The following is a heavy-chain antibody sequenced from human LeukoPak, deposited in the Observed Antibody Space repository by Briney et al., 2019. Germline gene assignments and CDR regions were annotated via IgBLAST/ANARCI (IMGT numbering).Heavy chain of an antibody. CDR3: ARVSGYSYGYGAFDI. D-gene: IGHD5-18*01. CDR1: GGSISSSSYY. J-gene: IGHJ3*02. Sequence: SETLSLTCTVSGGSISSSSYYWSWIRQPPGKGLEWIGEINHSGSTNSNPSLKSRVSISVDMSKNQFSLKLSSVTAADTAVYYCARVSGYSYGYGAFDIWGQGTMVTVSS. CDR2: INHSGST. V-gene: IGHV4-39*07.